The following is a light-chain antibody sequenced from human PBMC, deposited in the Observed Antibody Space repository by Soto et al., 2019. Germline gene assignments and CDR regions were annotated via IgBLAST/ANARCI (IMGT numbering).Light chain of an antibody. J-gene: IGKJ4*01. CDR3: QQYGSSLSLT. CDR1: QSVSSSY. V-gene: IGKV3-20*01. CDR2: AAS. Sequence: EIVLTQSPGTLSLSPGERATLSCRASQSVSSSYFAWYQQKPGQAPRLLIYAASSRATGIPARFSGSGSGTDFTLTISRLEPEDFAVYYCQQYGSSLSLTFGGGTKVEIK.